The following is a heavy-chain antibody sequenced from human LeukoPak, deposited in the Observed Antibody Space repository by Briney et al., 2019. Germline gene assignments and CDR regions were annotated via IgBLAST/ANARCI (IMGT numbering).Heavy chain of an antibody. CDR3: TSHDYGDPAPPFDY. Sequence: GGSLKLSCAASGFTFSGSAMHWVRQASGKGPEWVGRIRSKANSYATAYAASVKGRFTISRDDSKNTAYLQMNSLKTEDTAVYYCTSHDYGDPAPPFDYWGQGTLVTVSS. V-gene: IGHV3-73*01. CDR1: GFTFSGSA. D-gene: IGHD4-17*01. CDR2: IRSKANSYAT. J-gene: IGHJ4*02.